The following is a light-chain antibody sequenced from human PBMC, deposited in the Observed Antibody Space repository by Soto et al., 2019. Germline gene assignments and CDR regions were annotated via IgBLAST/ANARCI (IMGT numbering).Light chain of an antibody. CDR2: KAS. CDR3: QQSSAYPLT. CDR1: QSISSW. J-gene: IGKJ4*01. V-gene: IGKV1-5*03. Sequence: DIQMTQSPSTLSASVLYRVSITFLASQSISSWLAWYQQKPGKAPKFLIYKASTLQSGVPSRFSGGGSGTEFTLTISSLQPDDFATYYCQQSSAYPLTFGGGTKVDIK.